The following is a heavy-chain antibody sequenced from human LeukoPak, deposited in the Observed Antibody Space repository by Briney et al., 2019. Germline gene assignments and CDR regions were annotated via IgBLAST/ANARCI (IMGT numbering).Heavy chain of an antibody. D-gene: IGHD1-1*01. CDR2: IRSKTEGETK. J-gene: IGHJ4*02. CDR3: ATGVVTGTSR. Sequence: GGSLRLSCAVSRITFRIALMSWVRQAPGKGLEWVARIRSKTEGETKEYAASVKGRFTISRDDSRSRLYLQMNSLKTEDTAVYYCATGVVTGTSRWGQGTLVTVSS. V-gene: IGHV3-15*01. CDR1: RITFRIAL.